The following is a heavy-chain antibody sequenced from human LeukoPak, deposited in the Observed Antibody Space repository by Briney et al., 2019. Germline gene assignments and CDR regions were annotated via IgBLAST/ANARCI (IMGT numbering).Heavy chain of an antibody. Sequence: KPSETMSLTCAVYGGSFSGYYWSWIRQPPGKGLEWIGEINHSGSTNYNPSLKSRVTISVDTSKNQFSLKLGSVTAADTAVYYCARAITMVRGANLNWFDPWGQGTLVTVSS. V-gene: IGHV4-34*01. D-gene: IGHD3-10*01. CDR1: GGSFSGYY. CDR3: ARAITMVRGANLNWFDP. CDR2: INHSGST. J-gene: IGHJ5*02.